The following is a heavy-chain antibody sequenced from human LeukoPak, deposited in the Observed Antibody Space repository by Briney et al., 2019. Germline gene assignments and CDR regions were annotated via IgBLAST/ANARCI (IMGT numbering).Heavy chain of an antibody. J-gene: IGHJ3*02. Sequence: ASVKVSCKASGYTFTSYYIDWVRQAPGQGLEWMGIINPSGGSTSYAQKFQGRVTLSRDTPTRTVYMELSSLRSEDTAVYYCARGPEEADAFDIWGKGTMVTVSS. CDR1: GYTFTSYY. CDR3: ARGPEEADAFDI. V-gene: IGHV1-46*01. CDR2: INPSGGST.